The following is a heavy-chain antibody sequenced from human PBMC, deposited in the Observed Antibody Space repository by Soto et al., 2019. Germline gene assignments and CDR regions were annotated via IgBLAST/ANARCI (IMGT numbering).Heavy chain of an antibody. V-gene: IGHV1-3*01. CDR2: INAGNGNT. D-gene: IGHD3-10*01. J-gene: IGHJ3*02. CDR3: ARSMVRGAGDAFDI. CDR1: GYTFTRYA. Sequence: ASVKVSCKASGYTFTRYAMHWVCQAPGQRLEWMGWINAGNGNTKYSQKFQGRVTITRDTSASTAYMELSSLRSEDTAVYYCARSMVRGAGDAFDIWGQGTMVTVSS.